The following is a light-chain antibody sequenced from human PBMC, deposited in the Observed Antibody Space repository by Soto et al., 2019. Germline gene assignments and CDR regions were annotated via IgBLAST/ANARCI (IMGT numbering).Light chain of an antibody. CDR1: QGIGSA. CDR3: QQFNNYLFT. CDR2: DAS. Sequence: IQLTQSPSSLSASVGDRVTITCRASQGIGSALAWYQQKPGKAPKLLIYDASKLESGVPSRFSGSGSGTDFSLTISSLQLEDFATYYCQQFNNYLFTFGPGTRVDFK. V-gene: IGKV1D-13*01. J-gene: IGKJ3*01.